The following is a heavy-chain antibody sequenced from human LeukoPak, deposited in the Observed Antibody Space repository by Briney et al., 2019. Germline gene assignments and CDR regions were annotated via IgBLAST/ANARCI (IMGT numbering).Heavy chain of an antibody. CDR2: IRSNGVIT. D-gene: IGHD1-7*01. CDR1: GFIFSHHG. CDR3: AKDLTGTTPWFDP. V-gene: IGHV3-43*02. J-gene: IGHJ5*02. Sequence: GGSLRLSCAASGFIFSHHGMNWVRQAPGKGLEWVSGIRSNGVITYYADSVKGRFTISRDNSKNSLYLQMNSLRTEDTALYYCAKDLTGTTPWFDPWGQGTLVTVSS.